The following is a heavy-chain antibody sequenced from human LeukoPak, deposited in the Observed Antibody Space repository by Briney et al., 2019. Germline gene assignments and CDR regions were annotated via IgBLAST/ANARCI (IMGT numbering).Heavy chain of an antibody. Sequence: ASVKVSGKASGYTFTSYYMHWVRQAPGQGLEWMGIINPSGGSTSYAQKFQGRVTMTRDMSTSTVYMELSNLRSEDTAVYYCARDPYYYDSSDYIPFDYWGQGTLVTVSS. D-gene: IGHD3-22*01. CDR3: ARDPYYYDSSDYIPFDY. J-gene: IGHJ4*02. V-gene: IGHV1-46*01. CDR1: GYTFTSYY. CDR2: INPSGGST.